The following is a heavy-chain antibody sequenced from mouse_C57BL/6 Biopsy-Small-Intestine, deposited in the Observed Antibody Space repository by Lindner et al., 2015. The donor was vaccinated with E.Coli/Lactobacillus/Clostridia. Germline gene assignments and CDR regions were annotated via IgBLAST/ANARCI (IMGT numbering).Heavy chain of an antibody. J-gene: IGHJ2*01. D-gene: IGHD3-1*01. Sequence: VQLQESGAELVRPGTSVRLSCKASGYTFTNYWMHWVKQRPGQGLEWIGLIDPADRYTNYNQKFKGKATLTVDISSSTAYMQLSSLASDDSAVYYCARGEGYFINYIDYWGQGTTLTVSS. CDR3: ARGEGYFINYIDY. CDR2: IDPADRYT. CDR1: GYTFTNYW. V-gene: IGHV1-59*01.